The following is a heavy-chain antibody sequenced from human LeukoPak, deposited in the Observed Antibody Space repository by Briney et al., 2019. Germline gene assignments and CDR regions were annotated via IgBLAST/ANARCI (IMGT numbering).Heavy chain of an antibody. J-gene: IGHJ5*02. CDR2: IYHSGST. V-gene: IGHV4-30-2*01. CDR3: ARVRHSSSSKGPVFGWFDP. Sequence: PSETLSLTCTVSGGSISSGGYYWSWIRQPPGKGLEWIGYIYHSGSTYYNPSLKSRVTISVDRSKNQFSLKLSSVTAADTAVYYCARVRHSSSSKGPVFGWFDPWGQGTLVTVSS. D-gene: IGHD6-13*01. CDR1: GGSISSGGYY.